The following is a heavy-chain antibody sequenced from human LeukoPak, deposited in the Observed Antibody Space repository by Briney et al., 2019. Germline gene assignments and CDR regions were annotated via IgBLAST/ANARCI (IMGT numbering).Heavy chain of an antibody. D-gene: IGHD3-10*01. CDR1: GFTFSNYV. J-gene: IGHJ3*02. V-gene: IGHV3-23*01. CDR2: ISGSGGST. Sequence: GGSLRLSCAASGFTFSNYVMSWVRQAPGNGLEWVSVISGSGGSTYYADSVKGRFTISRDNSKNMLYVQMNSLRAEDTAVYYCAKVSGSGSFHDAFDMWGQGTMVTVSS. CDR3: AKVSGSGSFHDAFDM.